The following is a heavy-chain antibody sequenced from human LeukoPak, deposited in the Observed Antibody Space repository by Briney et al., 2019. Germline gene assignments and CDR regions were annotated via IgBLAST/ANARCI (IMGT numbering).Heavy chain of an antibody. V-gene: IGHV3-30*18. CDR3: AKDPGSIAAAGLA. J-gene: IGHJ5*02. D-gene: IGHD6-13*01. CDR2: ISYDGSSK. CDR1: GFSVSGCC. Sequence: GGSLRLSCASSGFSVSGCCMSWVRQAPGKGLEWVAVISYDGSSKYYADSVKGRFTISRDNSKNTLYLQMNSLRAEDTAVYYCAKDPGSIAAAGLAWGQGTLVTVSS.